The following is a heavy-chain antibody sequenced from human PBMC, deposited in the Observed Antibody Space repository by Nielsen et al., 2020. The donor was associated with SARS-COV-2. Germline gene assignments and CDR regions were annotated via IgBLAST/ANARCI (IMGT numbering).Heavy chain of an antibody. V-gene: IGHV3-23*01. CDR1: GFTFSSYA. J-gene: IGHJ6*03. Sequence: GESLKISCAASGFTFSSYAMHWVRQAPWKGLEWVSAISGSGGSTYYADSVKGRFTISRDNSKNTLYLQMNSLRAEDTAVYYCAKDSAFYMDVWGKGTTVTVSS. CDR2: ISGSGGST. D-gene: IGHD1-26*01. CDR3: AKDSAFYMDV.